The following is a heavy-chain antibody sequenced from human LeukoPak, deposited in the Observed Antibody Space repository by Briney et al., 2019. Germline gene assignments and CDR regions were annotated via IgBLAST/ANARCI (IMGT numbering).Heavy chain of an antibody. CDR3: ARDRSIAAAGWFDP. V-gene: IGHV3-33*01. D-gene: IGHD6-13*01. CDR2: IWYDGSNK. Sequence: PGGSLRLSCAASGFTFSSYGMHWVRQAPGKGLEWVAVIWYDGSNKYYADSVKGRFTISRDNSKNTLYLQMNSLRAEDTAVYYGARDRSIAAAGWFDPWGQGTLVTVSS. CDR1: GFTFSSYG. J-gene: IGHJ5*02.